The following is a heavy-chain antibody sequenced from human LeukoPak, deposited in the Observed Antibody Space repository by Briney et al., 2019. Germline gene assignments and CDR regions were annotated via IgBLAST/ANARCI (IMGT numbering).Heavy chain of an antibody. V-gene: IGHV3-23*01. J-gene: IGHJ6*03. D-gene: IGHD3-9*01. CDR3: ARRNYDILTGYYTRNYYYYYVDV. Sequence: GGSLRLSCAASGFTFSSYAMTWVRQAPGKGLEWVSAISGSGGSTYYADSVKGRFAISRDNSKNTLYLQMNSLRAEDTAVYYCARRNYDILTGYYTRNYYYYYVDVWGKGTTVTVSS. CDR1: GFTFSSYA. CDR2: ISGSGGST.